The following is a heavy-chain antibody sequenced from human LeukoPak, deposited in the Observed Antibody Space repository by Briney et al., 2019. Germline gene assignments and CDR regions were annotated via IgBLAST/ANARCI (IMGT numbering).Heavy chain of an antibody. Sequence: GGSLRLSCAASGFTFSTYGMHWVRQAPGKGLEWVAFIRYDGSNKYYADSVKGRFTISRDNSKNTLYLQMNSLRAEDTAVYYCAKDCGGDCYSAYYYYYYMDVWGKGTTVTISS. CDR1: GFTFSTYG. D-gene: IGHD2-21*02. CDR3: AKDCGGDCYSAYYYYYYMDV. J-gene: IGHJ6*03. CDR2: IRYDGSNK. V-gene: IGHV3-30*02.